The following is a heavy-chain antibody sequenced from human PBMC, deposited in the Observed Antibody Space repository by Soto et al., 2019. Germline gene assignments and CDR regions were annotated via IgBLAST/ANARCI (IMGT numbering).Heavy chain of an antibody. J-gene: IGHJ6*02. CDR2: IIPILGIA. Sequence: QVQLVQSGAEVKKPGSSVKVSCKASGGTFSSYTISWVRQAPGQGLEWMGRIIPILGIANYAQKFQGRVTITADKSTSTAYMELSSLRSEDTAVYYSVSLSEGGNRHYYYFGMDVWGQGTTVTVSS. D-gene: IGHD2-15*01. CDR1: GGTFSSYT. V-gene: IGHV1-69*02. CDR3: VSLSEGGNRHYYYFGMDV.